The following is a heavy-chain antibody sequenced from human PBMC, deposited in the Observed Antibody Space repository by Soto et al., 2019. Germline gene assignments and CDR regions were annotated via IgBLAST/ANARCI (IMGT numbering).Heavy chain of an antibody. D-gene: IGHD3-9*01. CDR2: IKQDGSEK. V-gene: IGHV3-7*01. Sequence: GGSLRLSCAASGFTFSSYWMSWVRQAPGKGLEWVANIKQDGSEKYYVDSVKGRFTISRDNAKNSLYLQMNSLRAEDTAVYYCASDILTGPYYYYYMDVWGKGTTVTVSS. J-gene: IGHJ6*03. CDR1: GFTFSSYW. CDR3: ASDILTGPYYYYYMDV.